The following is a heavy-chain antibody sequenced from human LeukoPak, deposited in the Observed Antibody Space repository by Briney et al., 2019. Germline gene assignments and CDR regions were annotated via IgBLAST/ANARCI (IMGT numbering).Heavy chain of an antibody. J-gene: IGHJ4*02. CDR1: GGSISSYY. D-gene: IGHD6-19*01. CDR3: ARSAGWYGAFDY. CDR2: IYYSGST. V-gene: IGHV4-59*01. Sequence: SETLSLACTVSGGSISSYYWSWIRQPPGKGLEWIGYIYYSGSTNYNPSLKSRVTISVDTSKNRFSLKLSSVTAADTAVYYCARSAGWYGAFDYWGQGTLVTVSS.